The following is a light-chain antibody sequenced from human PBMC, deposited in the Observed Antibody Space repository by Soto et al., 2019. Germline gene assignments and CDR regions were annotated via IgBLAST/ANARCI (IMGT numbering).Light chain of an antibody. CDR1: QSVSGS. Sequence: EIVMTQSPDTLSVSPWERATLSCRASQSVSGSLAWYKQKPGQAPRLLIYGASNRATGIPARIIDSGSGTEFNLTISSLQSEDSAVYCCQQYKNWPSLTFGGGTKVDIK. J-gene: IGKJ4*01. V-gene: IGKV3-15*01. CDR3: QQYKNWPSLT. CDR2: GAS.